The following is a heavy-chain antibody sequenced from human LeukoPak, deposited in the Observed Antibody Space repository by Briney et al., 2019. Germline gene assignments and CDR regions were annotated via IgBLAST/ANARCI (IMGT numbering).Heavy chain of an antibody. CDR2: ISWDSGII. J-gene: IGHJ4*02. CDR1: GSSFDDYA. CDR3: ASWIGSPVGFDS. V-gene: IGHV3-9*01. Sequence: PGGSLRLSCAASGSSFDDYAMHWVRLAPGKGLEWVSGISWDSGIIGYADSVKGRFTISRDNAKNSLYLQMSSLRAEDTALYYCASWIGSPVGFDSWGQGTLVTVSS. D-gene: IGHD6-13*01.